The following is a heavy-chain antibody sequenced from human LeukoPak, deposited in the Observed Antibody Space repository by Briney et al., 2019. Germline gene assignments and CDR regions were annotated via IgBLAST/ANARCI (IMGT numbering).Heavy chain of an antibody. J-gene: IGHJ6*03. Sequence: GGSLRLSCAASGFTFNTYAMTWVSQAPGKWLEWVSTITTDRSTYYADSVKDRFTISRDNSKSTLYLQMNSLRAEDTAVYYCAKGKWIRDSGGHYMDVWGRGTTVAVSS. CDR2: ITTDRST. CDR1: GFTFNTYA. V-gene: IGHV3-23*01. D-gene: IGHD5-12*01. CDR3: AKGKWIRDSGGHYMDV.